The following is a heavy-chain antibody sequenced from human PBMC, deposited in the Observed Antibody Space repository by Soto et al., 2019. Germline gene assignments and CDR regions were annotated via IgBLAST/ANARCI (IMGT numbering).Heavy chain of an antibody. V-gene: IGHV3-30*03. J-gene: IGHJ4*02. CDR1: GFTFSSYG. CDR3: ARDRSLLHTTSRGCFDY. Sequence: GVSLRLSCAATGFTFSSYGMHWVRQTPGKGLEWVAAISYDGTYKYYADSVKGRFTISRDNSKNTLNLQLNSLKTEDTAVYYCARDRSLLHTTSRGCFDYWGLGTLVTVSS. D-gene: IGHD2-2*01. CDR2: ISYDGTYK.